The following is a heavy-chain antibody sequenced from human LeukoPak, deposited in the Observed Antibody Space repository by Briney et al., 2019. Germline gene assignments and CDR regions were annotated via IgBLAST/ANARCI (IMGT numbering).Heavy chain of an antibody. V-gene: IGHV1-18*01. J-gene: IGHJ6*02. CDR1: GYTFTSYG. CDR3: ASGEVAVVYRGGGRYSYYYHAMDV. D-gene: IGHD2-15*01. Sequence: GASVKVSCKASGYTFTSYGISWARQAPGQGLEWMGWISAYNGNTNHAQKFQGRVSLTTDTSTSTAYMELTSLRSDDTAVYYCASGEVAVVYRGGGRYSYYYHAMDVWGQGTTVTVSS. CDR2: ISAYNGNT.